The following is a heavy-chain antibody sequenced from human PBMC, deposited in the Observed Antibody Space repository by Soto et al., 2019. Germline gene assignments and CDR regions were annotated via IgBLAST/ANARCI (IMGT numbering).Heavy chain of an antibody. CDR1: GFTFSTHT. CDR3: AKGTSHYFYDSRGYSY. D-gene: IGHD3-22*01. V-gene: IGHV3-23*01. CDR2: ISYVAGTT. Sequence: PGGSLRLSCVASGFTFSTHTMSWVRQAPGKGLECVSAISYVAGTTYYADSVKGRFTISRDNSKNTVYLQLSSLRAEDTAVYYCAKGTSHYFYDSRGYSYWGQGTLVTVSS. J-gene: IGHJ4*02.